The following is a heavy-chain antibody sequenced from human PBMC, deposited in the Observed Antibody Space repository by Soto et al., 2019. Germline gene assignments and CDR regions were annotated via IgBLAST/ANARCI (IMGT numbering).Heavy chain of an antibody. CDR3: ARVGDYYSYGMDV. CDR1: GFTFSSYW. Sequence: GGSLRLSCAASGFTFSSYWMSWVRQAPGKGLEWVANIKQDGSEKYYVDSVKGRFTISRDNAKNSLYLQMNSLRAEDTAVYYCARVGDYYSYGMDVWGQGTTVTVSS. CDR2: IKQDGSEK. V-gene: IGHV3-7*01. J-gene: IGHJ6*02.